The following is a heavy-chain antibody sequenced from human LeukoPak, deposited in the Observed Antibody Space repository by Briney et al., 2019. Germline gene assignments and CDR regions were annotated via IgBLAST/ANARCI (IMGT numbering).Heavy chain of an antibody. CDR1: GGTFSSYA. CDR3: ARGYNWNYHFDY. CDR2: IIPIFGTA. V-gene: IGHV1-69*05. J-gene: IGHJ4*02. D-gene: IGHD1-7*01. Sequence: ASVKVSCKASGGTFSSYAISWVRQAPGQGLEWMGGIIPIFGTANYAQKFQGRVTITTDESTSTAYMELSSLRSEDTAVYYCARGYNWNYHFDYWGQGTLATVSS.